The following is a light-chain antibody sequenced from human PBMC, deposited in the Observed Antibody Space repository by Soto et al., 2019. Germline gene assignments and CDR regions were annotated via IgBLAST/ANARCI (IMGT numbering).Light chain of an antibody. V-gene: IGLV1-51*01. Sequence: QSVLTQSPSVSAAPGQKVTISCFGSSSNIANNYVSWYQQLPGTAPKLLIYDNNMRPSGIPDRFSGSKSGTSATLGITGLQTGDEADYYCGTWDSSLSAVVFGGGTKLTVL. CDR1: SSNIANNY. CDR3: GTWDSSLSAVV. J-gene: IGLJ2*01. CDR2: DNN.